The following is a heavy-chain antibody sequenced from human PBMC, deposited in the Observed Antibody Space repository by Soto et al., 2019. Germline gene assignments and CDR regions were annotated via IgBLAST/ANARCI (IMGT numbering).Heavy chain of an antibody. J-gene: IGHJ6*02. CDR1: GGSFSGYY. CDR3: ARGSGIVLVPAAIEVSYGMAV. D-gene: IGHD2-2*01. CDR2: INHSGST. V-gene: IGHV4-34*01. Sequence: QVQLQQWGAGLLKPSETLSLTCAVYGGSFSGYYWSWIRQPPGKGLEWIGEINHSGSTNYNPSLMRRVTISLHTSKNQFPLKLSSVPAADTAVYYCARGSGIVLVPAAIEVSYGMAVWGQGTTVTVAS.